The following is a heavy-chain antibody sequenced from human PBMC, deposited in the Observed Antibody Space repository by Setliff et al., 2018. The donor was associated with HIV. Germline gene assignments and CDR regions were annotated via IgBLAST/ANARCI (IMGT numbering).Heavy chain of an antibody. J-gene: IGHJ4*02. D-gene: IGHD2-2*01. CDR3: ARHNPASVPASSPDY. Sequence: SETLPLTCTVSGGSISSSSYYWGWVRQPPGKGLEWIGTNYYSGSTYYNPSLRSRVTISVDTSRNQFSLRLSSVTAADTAFYYCARHNPASVPASSPDYWGQGTLVTVSS. CDR2: NYYSGST. CDR1: GGSISSSSYY. V-gene: IGHV4-39*01.